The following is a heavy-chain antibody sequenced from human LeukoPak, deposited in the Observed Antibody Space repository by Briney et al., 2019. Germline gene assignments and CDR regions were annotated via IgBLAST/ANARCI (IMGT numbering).Heavy chain of an antibody. CDR1: GGSISSSNW. Sequence: SETLSLTCAASGGSISSSNWWSWVRQPPGKGLEWIGEINHSGSTNYNPSLKSRVTISVDTSKNQFSLKLSSVTAADTAVYYCAREPFGGVIVPDYWGQGTLVTVSS. D-gene: IGHD3-16*02. J-gene: IGHJ4*02. CDR2: INHSGST. V-gene: IGHV4-4*02. CDR3: AREPFGGVIVPDY.